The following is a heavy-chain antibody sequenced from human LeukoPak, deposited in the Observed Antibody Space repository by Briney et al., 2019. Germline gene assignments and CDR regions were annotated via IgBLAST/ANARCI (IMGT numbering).Heavy chain of an antibody. CDR1: GFTFSSYA. J-gene: IGHJ4*02. V-gene: IGHV3-30*04. CDR2: ISYDGSQT. D-gene: IGHD2-15*01. Sequence: GRSLRLSCAASGFTFSSYAMHSVRQAPGKGLDWLALISYDGSQTSYIDSVKGRFTISRDNSKNTLYLQMNTLRAEDTAVFYCARGTGSNSGGSLDYWGRGTLVTVSS. CDR3: ARGTGSNSGGSLDY.